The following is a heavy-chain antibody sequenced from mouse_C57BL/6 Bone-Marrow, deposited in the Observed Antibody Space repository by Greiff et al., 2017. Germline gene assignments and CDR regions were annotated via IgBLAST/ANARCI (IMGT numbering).Heavy chain of an antibody. D-gene: IGHD2-3*01. CDR1: GYTFTDYN. CDR3: ARSGSYDGYYGGAY. V-gene: IGHV1-18*01. CDR2: INPNNGGI. J-gene: IGHJ3*01. Sequence: EVQRVESGPELVKPGASVKIPCKASGYTFTDYNMDWVKQSHGKSLGWIGDINPNNGGIISNQKFKGQATWTVDKSSSTAYMALRSLTSEDTAVYYCARSGSYDGYYGGAYWGQGTLVTVSA.